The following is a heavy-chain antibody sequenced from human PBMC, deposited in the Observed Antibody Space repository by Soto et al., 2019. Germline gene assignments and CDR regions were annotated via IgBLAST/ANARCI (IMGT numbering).Heavy chain of an antibody. CDR1: CVSFSGYY. J-gene: IGHJ6*03. Sequence: SETLSLTCAVYCVSFSGYYFICIRQPPGKGLEWIGEINHSGSANYNPSLKSRVTISVDTSKNQFSLKLSSVTAADTAVYYCARGRGYCSGTSCYGGYYYMDVWGKGTTVTVSS. V-gene: IGHV4-34*01. CDR2: INHSGSA. CDR3: ARGRGYCSGTSCYGGYYYMDV. D-gene: IGHD2-2*01.